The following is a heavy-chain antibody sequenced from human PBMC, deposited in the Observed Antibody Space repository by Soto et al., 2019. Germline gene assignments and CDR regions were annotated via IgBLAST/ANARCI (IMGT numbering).Heavy chain of an antibody. CDR2: NYYSGST. CDR3: ARHYCSGCSCYSSHRHYNWFDP. V-gene: IGHV4-39*01. Sequence: QLQLPESGPGLVKPSETLSLTCTVSGGSISSSSYYWGWIRQPPGKGLEWIGSNYYSGSTYYNPSLKSRVTISVDTSKNQFSLKLSSVTAADTAVYYCARHYCSGCSCYSSHRHYNWFDPWVQGTLVTVSS. CDR1: GGSISSSSYY. J-gene: IGHJ5*02. D-gene: IGHD2-15*01.